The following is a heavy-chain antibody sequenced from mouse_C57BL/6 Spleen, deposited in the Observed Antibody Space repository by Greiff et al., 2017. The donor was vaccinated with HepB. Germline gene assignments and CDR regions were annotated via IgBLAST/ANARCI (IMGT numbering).Heavy chain of an antibody. CDR2: IYPGSGST. D-gene: IGHD2-5*01. CDR1: GYTFTSYW. V-gene: IGHV1-55*01. J-gene: IGHJ2*01. CDR3: ARGNSNLYYFDY. Sequence: VQLQESGAELVKPGASVKMSCKASGYTFTSYWITWVKQRPGQGLEWIGDIYPGSGSTNYNEKFKSKATLTVDTSSSTAYKQLSSLTSEDSAVYYCARGNSNLYYFDYWGQGTTLTVSS.